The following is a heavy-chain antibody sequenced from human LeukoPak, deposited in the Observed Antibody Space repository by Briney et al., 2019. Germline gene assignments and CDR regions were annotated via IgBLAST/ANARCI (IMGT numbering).Heavy chain of an antibody. CDR1: GYTFTDYY. D-gene: IGHD1-26*01. Sequence: ASVKLSCKASGYTFTDYYIHWVRQAPEQGLEWMGWVNPYSGATNFAQKFQGRVTMTRDTSITTAYMDLTRLTSDDTAVYYCARIRGGNNYHFDSWGQGTLVTVSS. J-gene: IGHJ4*02. V-gene: IGHV1-2*02. CDR3: ARIRGGNNYHFDS. CDR2: VNPYSGAT.